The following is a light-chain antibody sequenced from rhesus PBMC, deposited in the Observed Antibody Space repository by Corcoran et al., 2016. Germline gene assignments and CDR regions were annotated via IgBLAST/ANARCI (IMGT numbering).Light chain of an antibody. CDR3: LQDYSTPYT. V-gene: IGKV1-94*01. J-gene: IGKJ2*01. CDR2: AAS. CDR1: QDINKE. Sequence: DIQMTQSPSSLSASVGDRVTVTCRASQDINKELSWFQQKPGKAPTLLFYAASSLQTGVSSRFSGSVSGTDFTLTISSLQPEDAATYYWLQDYSTPYTFGQGTKVEIK.